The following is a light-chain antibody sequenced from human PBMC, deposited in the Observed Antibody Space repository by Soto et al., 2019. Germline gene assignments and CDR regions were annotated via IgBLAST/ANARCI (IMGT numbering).Light chain of an antibody. V-gene: IGLV2-8*01. CDR2: EVS. CDR1: RSDVGGYNY. J-gene: IGLJ2*01. CDR3: SSYAGSNNFVV. Sequence: QSALTQPPSASGSPGQSVTISCTGTRSDVGGYNYVSWYQQHPGKAPKLMIYEVSKRPSGVPDRFSGSKSGNTASLTVSGLQADDEADYYCSSYAGSNNFVVFGGGTQLTVL.